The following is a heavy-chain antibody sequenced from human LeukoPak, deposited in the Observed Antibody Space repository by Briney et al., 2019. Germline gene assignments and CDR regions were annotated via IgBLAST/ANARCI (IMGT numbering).Heavy chain of an antibody. D-gene: IGHD6-19*01. CDR2: IYYSGST. CDR1: GGSISSSSCY. CDR3: ARSPQQWLVRVTGAFDI. Sequence: PSETLSLTCTVSGGSISSSSCYWGWIRQPPGKGLEWIGSIYYSGSTYYNPSLKSRVTISVDTSKNQFSLKLSSVTAADTAVYYCARSPQQWLVRVTGAFDIWGQGTMVTVSS. V-gene: IGHV4-39*01. J-gene: IGHJ3*02.